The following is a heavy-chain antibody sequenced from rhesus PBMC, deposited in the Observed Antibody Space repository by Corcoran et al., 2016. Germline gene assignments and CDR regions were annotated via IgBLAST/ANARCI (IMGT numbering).Heavy chain of an antibody. V-gene: IGHV4-106*01. D-gene: IGHD6-13*01. CDR3: ARVNSSWYAFDF. CDR2: IYGSGGGT. J-gene: IGHJ3*01. Sequence: QVQLQESGPGLVKPSETLSLTCAVSGGSISDDYYWSWIRQPPGKGLEWIGYIYGSGGGTNYNPSLKNRVTISIATSRNQFSLKLSSVTAADTAVYYCARVNSSWYAFDFWGQGLRVTVSS. CDR1: GGSISDDYY.